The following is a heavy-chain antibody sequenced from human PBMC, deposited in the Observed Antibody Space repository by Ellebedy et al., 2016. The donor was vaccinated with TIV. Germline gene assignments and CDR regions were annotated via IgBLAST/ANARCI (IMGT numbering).Heavy chain of an antibody. CDR3: AHRLGFAALDY. J-gene: IGHJ4*02. CDR2: IYWDDDK. D-gene: IGHD6-6*01. CDR1: GFSLNTRAVS. Sequence: SGPTLVXPTQTLTLTCTYSGFSLNTRAVSVGWIRQPPGKALEWPALIYWDDDKRYWPSLKSRLTITKDTSKNQVILTMTNMDPVDTATYYCAHRLGFAALDYWGQGTLVTVSS. V-gene: IGHV2-5*02.